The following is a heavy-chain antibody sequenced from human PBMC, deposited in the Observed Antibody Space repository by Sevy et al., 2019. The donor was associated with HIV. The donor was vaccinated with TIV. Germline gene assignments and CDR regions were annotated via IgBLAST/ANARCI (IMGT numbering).Heavy chain of an antibody. J-gene: IGHJ6*03. CDR2: ISGNSNYI. CDR1: GFTFSSYS. CDR3: ARDPGYSSGSYYYYYVDV. D-gene: IGHD5-18*01. Sequence: GGSLRLSCAASGFTFSSYSVNWVRQAPGKGLEWVSSISGNSNYIYYADSVKGRFTISRDNAKSSLYLQMNSLRAEDTAVYYCARDPGYSSGSYYYYYVDVWGKGTTVTVSS. V-gene: IGHV3-21*01.